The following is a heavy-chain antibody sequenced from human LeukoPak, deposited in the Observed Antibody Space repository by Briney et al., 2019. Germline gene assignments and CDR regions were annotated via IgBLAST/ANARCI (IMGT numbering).Heavy chain of an antibody. D-gene: IGHD1-26*01. CDR3: ARALAYSGRMCDS. CDR2: TYYRSKRYN. CDR1: GDSVSSNSAA. V-gene: IGHV6-1*01. Sequence: SQTLSLTCAISGDSVSSNSAAWNWIRQSPSRGLKWLGSTYYRSKRYNEYAVSVISRITIKPASSPNQYPRRLNSVTPDDTALYYCARALAYSGRMCDSWGQGTLVTVSS. J-gene: IGHJ4*02.